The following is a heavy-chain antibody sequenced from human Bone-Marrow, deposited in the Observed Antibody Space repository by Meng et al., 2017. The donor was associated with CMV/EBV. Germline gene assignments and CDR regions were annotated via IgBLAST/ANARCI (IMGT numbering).Heavy chain of an antibody. V-gene: IGHV1-69*12. CDR2: FIPIFGTA. Sequence: QVRLVQPGEEVKKPGSSVKVSWRASGGTFSSYAISWVRQAPGQGLEWMGGFIPIFGTATYAQKFQGRVTITADDSTSTAYMELSSLRSEDTAVYNCARDYEIRGVGAWGYWGQGTLVTVSS. CDR1: GGTFSSYA. CDR3: ARDYEIRGVGAWGY. J-gene: IGHJ4*02. D-gene: IGHD1-26*01.